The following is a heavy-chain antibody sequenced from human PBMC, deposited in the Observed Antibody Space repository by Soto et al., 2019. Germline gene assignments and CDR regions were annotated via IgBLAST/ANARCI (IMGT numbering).Heavy chain of an antibody. CDR2: ISYDGSNK. V-gene: IGHV3-30*18. Sequence: QVQLVESGGGVVQPGRSLRLSCAASGFTFSSYGMHWVRQAPGKGLAWVAVISYDGSNKYYADSVKGRFTISRDNYKNTLYLQMNSLRAEDTAVYYCAKDSGFGVPYYYYYGMDVWGQGTTVTVSS. J-gene: IGHJ6*02. D-gene: IGHD3-3*01. CDR3: AKDSGFGVPYYYYYGMDV. CDR1: GFTFSSYG.